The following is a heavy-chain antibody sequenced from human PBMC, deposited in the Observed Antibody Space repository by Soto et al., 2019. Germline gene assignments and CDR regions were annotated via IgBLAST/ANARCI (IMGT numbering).Heavy chain of an antibody. D-gene: IGHD6-19*01. CDR2: IRSKTNSYAT. V-gene: IGHV3-73*01. CDR1: GFTFGGSA. J-gene: IGHJ4*02. Sequence: GGSLRLSCAASGFTFGGSAMHWVRQASGKGLEWVGHIRSKTNSYATAYAESVKGRFTISRDDSMNTAYLQMNSLKTEDTAVYFCTRQTDAVQWLVVPTDYNLGYRGQGSLVTVAS. CDR3: TRQTDAVQWLVVPTDYNLGY.